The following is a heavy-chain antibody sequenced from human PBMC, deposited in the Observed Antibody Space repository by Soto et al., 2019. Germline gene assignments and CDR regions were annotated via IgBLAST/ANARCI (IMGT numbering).Heavy chain of an antibody. D-gene: IGHD6-13*01. CDR3: ARTRYSSSWYGNYYYYGMDV. CDR2: IIPIFGTA. Sequence: EASVKVSCKASGGTFSSYAISWVRQAPGQGLEWMGGIIPIFGTANYAQKLQGRVTITADESTSTAYMELSSLRSEDTAVYYCARTRYSSSWYGNYYYYGMDVWGQGTTVTVSS. J-gene: IGHJ6*02. V-gene: IGHV1-69*13. CDR1: GGTFSSYA.